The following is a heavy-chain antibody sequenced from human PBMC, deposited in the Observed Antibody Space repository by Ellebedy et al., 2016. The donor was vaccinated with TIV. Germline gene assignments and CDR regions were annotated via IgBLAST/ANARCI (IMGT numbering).Heavy chain of an antibody. CDR3: ARGDRKAVAGTRRGDAFDF. Sequence: GSLRLSCAASGFTFSTYGMCWVRQPPGKGLEWIGEINQSGSTNYNPSLKSRVTISVDTSKNQFSLKLSSVTAADTAVYSCARGDRKAVAGTRRGDAFDFWGQGTMVTVSS. D-gene: IGHD6-19*01. CDR1: GFTFSTYG. V-gene: IGHV4-34*01. CDR2: INQSGST. J-gene: IGHJ3*01.